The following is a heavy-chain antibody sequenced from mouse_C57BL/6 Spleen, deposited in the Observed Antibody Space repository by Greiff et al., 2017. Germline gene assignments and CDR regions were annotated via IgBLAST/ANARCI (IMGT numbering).Heavy chain of an antibody. CDR3: ARLTTVVATDY. CDR1: GYTFTSYW. J-gene: IGHJ2*01. Sequence: QVQLQQPGAELVRPGTSVKLSCKASGYTFTSYWMHWVKQRPGQGLEWIGVIDPSDSYTNYNQKFKGKATLTVDTSSSTAYMQLSSLTSEDSAVYYCARLTTVVATDYGGQGTTLTVSS. CDR2: IDPSDSYT. V-gene: IGHV1-59*01. D-gene: IGHD1-1*01.